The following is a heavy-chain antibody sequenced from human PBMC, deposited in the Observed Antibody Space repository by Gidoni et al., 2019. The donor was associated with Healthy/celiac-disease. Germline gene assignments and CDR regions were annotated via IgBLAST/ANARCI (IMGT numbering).Heavy chain of an antibody. J-gene: IGHJ5*02. D-gene: IGHD3-3*01. CDR3: AREGFTIFGVVILNNWFDP. CDR1: GGSISSYY. CDR2: IYTSGST. V-gene: IGHV4-4*07. Sequence: QVQLQESGPGLVKPSETLSLTCTVSGGSISSYYWSWIRQPAGKGLEWIGRIYTSGSTNYNPSLKSRVTMSVDTSKNQFSLKLSSVTAADTAVYYCAREGFTIFGVVILNNWFDPWGQGTLVTVSS.